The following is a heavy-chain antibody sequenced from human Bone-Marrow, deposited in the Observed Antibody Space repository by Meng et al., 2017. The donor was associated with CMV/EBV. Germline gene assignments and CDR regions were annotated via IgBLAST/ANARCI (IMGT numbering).Heavy chain of an antibody. CDR2: INPSGGST. CDR3: ARDAPMVVDLKFDY. V-gene: IGHV1-46*01. D-gene: IGHD4/OR15-4a*01. Sequence: AAVKVSCKASGYTFTSYYMHWVRQAPGQGLEWMGIINPSGGSTSYAQKFQGRVTMTRYKSTGTVYMELSSLRSVDTAVYYCARDAPMVVDLKFDYWGQGTLVTVSS. CDR1: GYTFTSYY. J-gene: IGHJ4*02.